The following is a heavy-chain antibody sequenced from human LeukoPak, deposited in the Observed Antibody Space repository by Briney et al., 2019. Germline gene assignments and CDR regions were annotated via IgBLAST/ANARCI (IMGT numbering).Heavy chain of an antibody. CDR3: ARDPSYGDADFDQ. V-gene: IGHV3-74*01. Sequence: GGSLRLSCGASGFTFSNYWMHWVRQAPGKGLVWVSRIKSDGSSTTYADSVKGRFTISRDNAKNMVYLQMNSLRAEDTAVYYCARDPSYGDADFDQWGQGTLVTVSS. J-gene: IGHJ4*02. CDR1: GFTFSNYW. CDR2: IKSDGSST. D-gene: IGHD4-17*01.